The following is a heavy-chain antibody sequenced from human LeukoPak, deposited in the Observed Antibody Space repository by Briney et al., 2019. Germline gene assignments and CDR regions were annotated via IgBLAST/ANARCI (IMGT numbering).Heavy chain of an antibody. J-gene: IGHJ4*02. CDR2: IRYDGSNK. CDR3: AKRYSSSWSGSYYFDY. V-gene: IGHV3-30*02. D-gene: IGHD6-13*01. CDR1: GFTFSSYG. Sequence: GGPLRLSCAASGFTFSSYGMHWVRQAPGKGLEWVAFIRYDGSNKYYADSVKGRFTISRDNSKNTLYLQMNSLRAEDTAVYYCAKRYSSSWSGSYYFDYWGQGTLVTVSS.